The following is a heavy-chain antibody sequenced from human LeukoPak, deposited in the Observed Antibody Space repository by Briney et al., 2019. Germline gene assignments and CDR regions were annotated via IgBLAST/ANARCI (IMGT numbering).Heavy chain of an antibody. J-gene: IGHJ4*02. CDR3: AKDAGHYYDSSGYFFDY. V-gene: IGHV3-23*01. D-gene: IGHD3-22*01. CDR2: ISGSGGST. CDR1: GFTFSSYG. Sequence: GGSLRLSCAASGFTFSSYGMSWVRQAPGKGLEWVSAISGSGGSTYYADSVKGRFTISRDNSKNTLYLQMNSLRAEDTAVYYCAKDAGHYYDSSGYFFDYWGQGTLVTVSS.